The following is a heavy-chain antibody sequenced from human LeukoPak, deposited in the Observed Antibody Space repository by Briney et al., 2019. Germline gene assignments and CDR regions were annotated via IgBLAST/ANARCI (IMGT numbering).Heavy chain of an antibody. CDR2: ISSSGTNI. V-gene: IGHV3-48*03. CDR1: GFTFSIYE. Sequence: GGSVRLSCVASGFTFSIYEMNWVRPAPGQGLEWVTYISSSGTNIHYAASVKGRFTISSDNAKNSLFLHMNSLSAADPAVYYFARDAVPSTPPGFGSLNLAGFDYWGQGTLVAVSS. J-gene: IGHJ4*02. D-gene: IGHD2-2*01. CDR3: ARDAVPSTPPGFGSLNLAGFDY.